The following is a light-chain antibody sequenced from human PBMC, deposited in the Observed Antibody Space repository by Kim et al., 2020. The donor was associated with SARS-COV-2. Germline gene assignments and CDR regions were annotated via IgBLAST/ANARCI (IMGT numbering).Light chain of an antibody. Sequence: LSATVGDRVTITCRASQSISNWLAWYQQKPGKAPKHLIYKASNLESGVPSRFSGSGSGTRFTLTINSLQPDDFATYYCQQYNSYSTFGQGTKLEI. CDR3: QQYNSYST. CDR2: KAS. V-gene: IGKV1-5*03. J-gene: IGKJ2*01. CDR1: QSISNW.